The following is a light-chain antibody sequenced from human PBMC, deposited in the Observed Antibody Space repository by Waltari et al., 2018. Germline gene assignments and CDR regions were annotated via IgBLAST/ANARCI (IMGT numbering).Light chain of an antibody. J-gene: IGLJ3*02. CDR1: KLADQY. Sequence: SYDLTQSPSVSVSPGQTARLTCSGDKLADQYANWYQQKAGQSPVLVIYQDTKRPLGIPGRFSGSSSGNTATLTISGTQSLDEADYFCQVWDTTTAVFGGGTKVTVL. CDR2: QDT. V-gene: IGLV3-1*01. CDR3: QVWDTTTAV.